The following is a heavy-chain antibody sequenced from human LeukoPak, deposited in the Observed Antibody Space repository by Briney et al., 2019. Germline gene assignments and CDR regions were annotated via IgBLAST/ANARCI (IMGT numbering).Heavy chain of an antibody. D-gene: IGHD6-6*01. Sequence: GGSLRLSCAASGFTFSSYGMHWVRQAPGKGLEWVAVISYDGSNKYYADSVKGRFTISRDNSKNTLYLQMNSLRAEDTAVYYCAKDMVMYCRSSFFDKWGQGTLVTVSS. CDR1: GFTFSSYG. CDR3: AKDMVMYCRSSFFDK. J-gene: IGHJ1*01. CDR2: ISYDGSNK. V-gene: IGHV3-30*18.